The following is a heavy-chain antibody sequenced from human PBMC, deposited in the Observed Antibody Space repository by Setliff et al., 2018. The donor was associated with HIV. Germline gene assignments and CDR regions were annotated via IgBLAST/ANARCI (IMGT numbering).Heavy chain of an antibody. V-gene: IGHV4-4*02. D-gene: IGHD1-26*01. CDR1: GGSISSSNW. J-gene: IGHJ4*02. Sequence: PSETLSLTCAVSGGSISSSNWWSWVRQPPGKGLEWIGEIYHSGSTNYNPSLKSRVTISVDKSKNPFSLKLSSVTAADTAVYYCARGDTRNYYGGDYFDYWGQGSLVTVSS. CDR3: ARGDTRNYYGGDYFDY. CDR2: IYHSGST.